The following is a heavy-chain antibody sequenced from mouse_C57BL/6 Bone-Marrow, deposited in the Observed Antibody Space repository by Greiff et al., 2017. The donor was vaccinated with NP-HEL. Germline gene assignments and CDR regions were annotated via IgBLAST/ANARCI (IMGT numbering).Heavy chain of an antibody. CDR2: IDPSDSYT. V-gene: IGHV1-59*01. J-gene: IGHJ1*03. CDR3: YGRRWYFDV. Sequence: QVQLQQPGAELVRPGTSVKLSCKASGYTFTSYWMHWVKQRPGQGLEWIGVIDPSDSYTNYNQKFKGKATLTVDTSSSTAYMQLSSLTSEDSAVYYCYGRRWYFDVWGTGTTVTVSS. CDR1: GYTFTSYW. D-gene: IGHD1-1*01.